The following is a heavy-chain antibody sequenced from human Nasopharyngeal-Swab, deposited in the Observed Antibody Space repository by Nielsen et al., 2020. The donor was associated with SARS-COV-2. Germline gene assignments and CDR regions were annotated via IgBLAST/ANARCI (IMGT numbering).Heavy chain of an antibody. J-gene: IGHJ3*02. V-gene: IGHV3-23*01. CDR3: AKQWELLEGSHDAFHI. Sequence: GESLKISCAASGFSFSSFAMSWVRQTPGKRLEWVSGLDGTGFSTYYADSVKGRFTISRDNSKKTLFLQMNSLRAEDTAVYYCAKQWELLEGSHDAFHIWGQGTMVTVSS. CDR2: LDGTGFST. CDR1: GFSFSSFA. D-gene: IGHD3-10*01.